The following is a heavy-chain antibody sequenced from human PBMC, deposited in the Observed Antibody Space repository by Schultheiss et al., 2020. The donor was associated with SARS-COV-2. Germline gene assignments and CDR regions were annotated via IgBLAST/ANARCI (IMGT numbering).Heavy chain of an antibody. D-gene: IGHD2-15*01. J-gene: IGHJ4*02. CDR1: GFTFSSYA. Sequence: GESLKISCAASGFTFSSYAMHWVRQAPGKGLEWVSAISGSGGSTYYADSVKGRFTISRDNSKNTLYLQMNSLKTEDTAVYYCTSSGVDYWGQGTLVTVSS. CDR3: TSSGVDY. V-gene: IGHV3-23*01. CDR2: ISGSGGST.